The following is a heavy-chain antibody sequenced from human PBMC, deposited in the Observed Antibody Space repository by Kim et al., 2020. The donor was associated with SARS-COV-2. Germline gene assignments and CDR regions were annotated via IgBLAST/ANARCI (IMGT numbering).Heavy chain of an antibody. Sequence: DKNHVDSVRGRFTISRDNAKNSVSLQMNSLRVDDTAVYYCARDTGFRLDYWGQGALVTVSS. V-gene: IGHV3-7*01. CDR2: DK. J-gene: IGHJ4*02. CDR3: ARDTGFRLDY.